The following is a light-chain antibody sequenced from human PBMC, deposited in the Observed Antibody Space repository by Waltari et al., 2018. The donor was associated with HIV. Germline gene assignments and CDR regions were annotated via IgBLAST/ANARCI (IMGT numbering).Light chain of an antibody. CDR3: AAWDDSLSVGV. Sequence: QSVLTQPPSASGTPGQRVTISCSGSSSNIGSNYVYWYQQLPGTAPKLLIYRNNQRPSGFPSRFSGSMSGTSASLAISGLRSEDEADYYCAAWDDSLSVGVFGGGTKLTVL. V-gene: IGLV1-47*01. J-gene: IGLJ2*01. CDR2: RNN. CDR1: SSNIGSNY.